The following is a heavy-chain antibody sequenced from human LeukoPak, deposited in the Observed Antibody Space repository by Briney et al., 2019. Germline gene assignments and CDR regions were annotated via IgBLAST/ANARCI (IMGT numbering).Heavy chain of an antibody. CDR3: ARVGGIVGALG. V-gene: IGHV3-74*01. CDR1: GFTFSSYW. J-gene: IGHJ4*02. Sequence: GGSLRLSCAASGFTFSSYWMHWVRQAPGKGLVWVSRINSDGSSTSYADSVKGRFTISRDNAKNTLYLQMNSLKTEDTAVYYCARVGGIVGALGWGQGTLVTVSS. CDR2: INSDGSST. D-gene: IGHD1-26*01.